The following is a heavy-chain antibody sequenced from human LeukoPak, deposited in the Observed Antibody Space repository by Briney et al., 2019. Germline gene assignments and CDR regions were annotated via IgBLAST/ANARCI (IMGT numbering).Heavy chain of an antibody. CDR1: GGSMSNYY. Sequence: SETLSLTCTVSGGSMSNYYWSWIRQPAGKGLEWIGRIYTSGSTNYNPSLKSRVTMSVDTSKNQFSLKLSSVTAADTAVYYCARQYCSSTSCYLDYWGQGTLVTVSS. D-gene: IGHD2-2*01. J-gene: IGHJ4*02. V-gene: IGHV4-4*07. CDR2: IYTSGST. CDR3: ARQYCSSTSCYLDY.